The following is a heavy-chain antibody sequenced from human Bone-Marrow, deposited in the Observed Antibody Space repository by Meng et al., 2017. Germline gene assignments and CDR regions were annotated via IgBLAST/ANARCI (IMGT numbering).Heavy chain of an antibody. Sequence: LSLTCAASGFTFSSYAMHWVRQAPGKGLEWVAVISYDGSNKYYADSVKGRFTISRDNAKNSLYLQMNSLRAEDTAVYYCARGTQYGGNYWGQGTLVTVSS. CDR2: ISYDGSNK. CDR3: ARGTQYGGNY. CDR1: GFTFSSYA. D-gene: IGHD4-23*01. J-gene: IGHJ4*02. V-gene: IGHV3-30*07.